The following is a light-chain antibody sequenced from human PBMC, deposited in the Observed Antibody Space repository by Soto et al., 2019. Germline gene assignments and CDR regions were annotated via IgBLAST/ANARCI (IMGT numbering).Light chain of an antibody. V-gene: IGLV1-51*02. J-gene: IGLJ1*01. CDR1: SSNIENNY. CDR3: ATWDSSLTGGV. Sequence: QSVLTQPPSVSAAPGQRVTISCSGSSSNIENNYVSWYRQLPGTAPNLLIYEDNKRPSGIPDRFSGSKSGTSATLGITGFETGDEADFYCATWDSSLTGGVFGNGTKVTVL. CDR2: EDN.